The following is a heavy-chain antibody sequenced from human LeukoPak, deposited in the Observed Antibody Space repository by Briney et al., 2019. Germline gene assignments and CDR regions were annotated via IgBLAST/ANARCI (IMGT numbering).Heavy chain of an antibody. V-gene: IGHV4-4*07. CDR1: GGSISSYY. CDR3: ARAGYYYYDSSGYSYYYYYYMDV. J-gene: IGHJ6*03. Sequence: SETLSLTCTVSGGSISSYYWSWIRQPAGKGLEWIGRIYTSGSTNYNPSLKSRVTMSVDTSKNQFSLKLSSVTAADTAVYYCARAGYYYYDSSGYSYYYYYYMDVWGKGTTVTVSS. CDR2: IYTSGST. D-gene: IGHD3-22*01.